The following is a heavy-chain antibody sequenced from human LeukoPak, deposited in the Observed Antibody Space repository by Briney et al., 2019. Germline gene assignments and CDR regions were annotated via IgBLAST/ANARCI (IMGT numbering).Heavy chain of an antibody. Sequence: GGSLRLSCAASGFTFSGYGMHWVRQAPGKGLEWVAVISYDGSNKYYADSVKGRFTISRDNSKNTLYLQMNSLRAEDTAVYYCAKGMTYYDFWSGYYDLHDAFDIWGQGTMVTVSS. J-gene: IGHJ3*02. V-gene: IGHV3-30*18. CDR2: ISYDGSNK. CDR1: GFTFSGYG. CDR3: AKGMTYYDFWSGYYDLHDAFDI. D-gene: IGHD3-3*01.